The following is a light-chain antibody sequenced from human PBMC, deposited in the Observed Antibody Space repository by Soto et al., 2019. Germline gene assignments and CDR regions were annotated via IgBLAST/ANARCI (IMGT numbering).Light chain of an antibody. CDR2: DAS. CDR3: QQYNDYPWT. J-gene: IGKJ1*01. Sequence: DIQMTQSPSTLSGSVGDRVTITCRASQTISSWLAWYQQKPGKAPKVLIYDASSLESGVPSRFSGTGTGTEFTLTISSLQPDDFAIYYCQQYNDYPWTFGQGTKVDIK. CDR1: QTISSW. V-gene: IGKV1-5*01.